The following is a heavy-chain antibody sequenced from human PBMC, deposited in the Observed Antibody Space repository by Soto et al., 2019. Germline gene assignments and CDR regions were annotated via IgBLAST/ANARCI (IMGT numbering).Heavy chain of an antibody. CDR2: ISGSGTTT. V-gene: IGHV3-23*01. CDR3: AKDQYRGYGSIDY. D-gene: IGHD5-12*01. CDR1: GFTFSTFV. J-gene: IGHJ4*02. Sequence: EVQLLESGGGLVQPGGSLRLSCAASGFTFSTFVMNWVRQAPGKGLEWVSAISGSGTTTYYADSVKGRFTISKDNSKNTLFLEMNSLRAEDTAIYYCAKDQYRGYGSIDYWGQVTLVTVSS.